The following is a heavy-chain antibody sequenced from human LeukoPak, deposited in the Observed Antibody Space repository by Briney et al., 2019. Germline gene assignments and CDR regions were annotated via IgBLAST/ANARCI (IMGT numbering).Heavy chain of an antibody. CDR2: IYYSGST. V-gene: IGHV4-59*01. D-gene: IGHD6-19*01. J-gene: IGHJ4*02. Sequence: SETLSLTCTVSGGSISSYYWSWIRQPAGKGLEWIGYIYYSGSTNYNPSLKSRVTISVDTSKNQFSLKLSSVTAADTAVYYCARDTGSGWFDYWGQGTLVTVSS. CDR1: GGSISSYY. CDR3: ARDTGSGWFDY.